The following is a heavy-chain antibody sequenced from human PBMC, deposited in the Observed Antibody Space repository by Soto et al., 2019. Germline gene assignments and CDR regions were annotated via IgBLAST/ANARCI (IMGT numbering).Heavy chain of an antibody. CDR3: ASHGDVCRRTHCYRHFDW. Sequence: GGSLRLSCAASGFSFSDYWMNWVRQARGKGLEWVANIREDGRETYYVDSVKGRFTISRDNAKNSLYLEMSNLTAEDTAVYFCASHGDVCRRTHCYRHFDWWGQGTRVTVSS. CDR1: GFSFSDYW. V-gene: IGHV3-7*03. D-gene: IGHD7-27*01. CDR2: IREDGRET. J-gene: IGHJ4*02.